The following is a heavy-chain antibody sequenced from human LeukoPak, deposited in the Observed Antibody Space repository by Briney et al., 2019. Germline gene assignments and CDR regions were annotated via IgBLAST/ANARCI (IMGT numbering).Heavy chain of an antibody. CDR3: ARDRTSSSWYSSIRDYYYYMDV. Sequence: PGGSLRLSCAASGFTFSSYSMNWVRQAPGKGLEWVSYISSSGSTIYYADSVKGRFTISRDNAKNSLYLQMNSLRAEDTAVYYCARDRTSSSWYSSIRDYYYYMDVWGKGTTVTISS. D-gene: IGHD6-13*01. J-gene: IGHJ6*03. CDR1: GFTFSSYS. CDR2: ISSSGSTI. V-gene: IGHV3-48*04.